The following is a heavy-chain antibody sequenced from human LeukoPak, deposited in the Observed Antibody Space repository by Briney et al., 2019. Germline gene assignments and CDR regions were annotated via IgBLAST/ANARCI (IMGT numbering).Heavy chain of an antibody. V-gene: IGHV4-39*07. CDR1: GGSISSSSYY. CDR2: IYYSGST. D-gene: IGHD6-19*01. CDR3: AREATRSSGWTPSYYYYMDV. Sequence: PSETLSLTCTVSGGSISSSSYYWGWIRQPPGKGLEWIGSIYYSGSTYYNPSLKSRVTISVDTSSKQFSLKLSSVTAADTAVYYCAREATRSSGWTPSYYYYMDVWGKGTTVTVSS. J-gene: IGHJ6*03.